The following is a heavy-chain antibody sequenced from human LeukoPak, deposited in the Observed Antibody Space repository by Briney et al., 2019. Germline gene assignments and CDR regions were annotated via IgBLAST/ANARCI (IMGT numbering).Heavy chain of an antibody. Sequence: GGSLRLSCAASGFTFSSYAMHWVRQAPGKGLEWVAVISYDGSNKYYADSVKGRFTISRDNSKNTLYLQMNSLRAEDTAVYYCARDRLWFGEFHYYGMDVWGQGTTVTVSS. CDR3: ARDRLWFGEFHYYGMDV. V-gene: IGHV3-30-3*01. CDR1: GFTFSSYA. J-gene: IGHJ6*02. CDR2: ISYDGSNK. D-gene: IGHD3-10*01.